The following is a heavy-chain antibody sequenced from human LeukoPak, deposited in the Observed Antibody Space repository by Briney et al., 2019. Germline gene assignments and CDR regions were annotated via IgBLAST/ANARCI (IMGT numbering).Heavy chain of an antibody. V-gene: IGHV3-74*01. CDR1: GFTFSSYW. J-gene: IGHJ5*02. D-gene: IGHD3-9*01. CDR2: INSDGSST. CDR3: ARLPDFDWLLYWVP. Sequence: GGSLRLSCAASGFTFSSYWMHWVRQAPGKGLVWVSRINSDGSSTSYADSVKGRFTISRDNAKNTLYLQMNSLRAEDTAVYYCARLPDFDWLLYWVPWGQETLVTVSS.